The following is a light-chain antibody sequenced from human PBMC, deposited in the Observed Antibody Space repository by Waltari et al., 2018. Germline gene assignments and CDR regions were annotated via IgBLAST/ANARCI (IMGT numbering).Light chain of an antibody. V-gene: IGKV3-15*01. CDR2: GAS. CDR1: QSISSN. Sequence: EIVMTQSPATLSMSPGARAPLSCRARQSISSNLAWYQQKPDQAPRLLIYGASTRDTGIPARFSGSGSGTEFTLTISSLQSEDFVVYYCQHYNSWPPYTFGQGTKLEIK. J-gene: IGKJ2*01. CDR3: QHYNSWPPYT.